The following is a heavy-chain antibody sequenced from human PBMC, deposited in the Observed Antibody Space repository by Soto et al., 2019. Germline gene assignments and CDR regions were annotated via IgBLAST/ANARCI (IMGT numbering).Heavy chain of an antibody. CDR2: MNPNSGNT. Sequence: GASVKVSCKASGYTFTSYDINWVRQATGQGLEWMGWMNPNSGNTGYAQKFQGRVTMTRNTSISTAYMELSSLRSEDTAVYYCARSLIAAAETSSFNWFDPWGQGTLVNVSS. V-gene: IGHV1-8*01. J-gene: IGHJ5*02. CDR3: ARSLIAAAETSSFNWFDP. D-gene: IGHD6-13*01. CDR1: GYTFTSYD.